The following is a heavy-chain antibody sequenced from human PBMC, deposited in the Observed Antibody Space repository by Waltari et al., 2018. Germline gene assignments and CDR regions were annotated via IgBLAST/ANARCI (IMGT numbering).Heavy chain of an antibody. CDR1: GDTFSNYA. CDR3: ASPRYCSGSSCLNFYYYALDV. V-gene: IGHV1-69*12. D-gene: IGHD2-15*01. CDR2: IIPMFGTT. Sequence: QVQLVQSGAEVKRPGSSVKVSCQASGDTFSNYAITWLRQATGQGLEWMGGIIPMFGTTNYAQKFQGRVTITADESTSTAHMELSSLRSEDTAVYYCASPRYCSGSSCLNFYYYALDVWGQGTTITVSS. J-gene: IGHJ6*02.